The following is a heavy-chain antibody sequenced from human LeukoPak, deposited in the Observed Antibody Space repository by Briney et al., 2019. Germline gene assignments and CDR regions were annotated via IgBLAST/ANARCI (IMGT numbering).Heavy chain of an antibody. CDR3: ARLAHCSGGSCFVLDY. CDR2: IYYSGST. J-gene: IGHJ4*02. Sequence: SETLSLTCTVSGGSISSYYWSWIRQPPGKGLEWIGYIYYSGSTNYNPSLKSRVTISVDTSKNQFSLKLSSVTAADTAVYYCARLAHCSGGSCFVLDYWGQGTLVTVSS. D-gene: IGHD2-15*01. V-gene: IGHV4-59*08. CDR1: GGSISSYY.